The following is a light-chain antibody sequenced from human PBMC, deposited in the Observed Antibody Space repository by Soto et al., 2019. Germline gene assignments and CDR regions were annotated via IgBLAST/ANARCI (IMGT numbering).Light chain of an antibody. CDR2: RNN. Sequence: QSVLTQPPSASGTPGQRVTISCSGSSSNIGNNFVSWYQQLPGTAPKLLIYRNNQWPSGVPDRFSGSKSGTSASLAISGLRSEDEADYYCAAWDDSLSGVVFGGGTKLTVL. V-gene: IGLV1-47*01. CDR3: AAWDDSLSGVV. CDR1: SSNIGNNF. J-gene: IGLJ2*01.